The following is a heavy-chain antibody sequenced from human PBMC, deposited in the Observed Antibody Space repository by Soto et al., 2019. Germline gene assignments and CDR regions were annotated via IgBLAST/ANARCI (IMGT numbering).Heavy chain of an antibody. CDR3: AKDLIPWHSGTRQSYYYGMDV. V-gene: IGHV3-30*18. CDR1: GFTFSSYG. Sequence: GGSLRLSCAASGFTFSSYGMHWVRQAPGKGLEWVAVISDDGSNKYYADSVKGRFTISRDNTKNTLYLQMNSLGAEDTAVYYCAKDLIPWHSGTRQSYYYGMDVWGQGTTVTVSS. CDR2: ISDDGSNK. J-gene: IGHJ6*02. D-gene: IGHD6-13*01.